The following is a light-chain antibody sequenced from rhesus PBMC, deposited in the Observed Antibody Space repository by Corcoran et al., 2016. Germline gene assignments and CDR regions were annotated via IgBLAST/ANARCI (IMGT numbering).Light chain of an antibody. CDR1: ENVNNY. J-gene: IGKJ4*01. CDR3: QHGYGTPLT. CDR2: KAS. V-gene: IGKV1-74*01. Sequence: DIQMTQSPSSLSASVGDRVTITCRASENVNNYLNWYQQKPGKAPRLLIYKASTLQSGVPSRLRGSGSGTDYTFTISSLQPEDVATYYCQHGYGTPLTFGGGTKVELK.